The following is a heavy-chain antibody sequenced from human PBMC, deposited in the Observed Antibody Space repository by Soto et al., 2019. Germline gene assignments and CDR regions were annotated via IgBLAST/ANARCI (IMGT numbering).Heavy chain of an antibody. J-gene: IGHJ5*02. Sequence: KASETLSLTCAVSGYSISSGYYWGWIRQPPGKGLEWIGSIYHSGSTYYNPSLKSRVTISVDTSKNQFSLKLSSVTAADTAVYYCARDSIAAAGKYNWFDPWGQGTLVTVSS. CDR1: GYSISSGYY. V-gene: IGHV4-38-2*02. D-gene: IGHD6-13*01. CDR2: IYHSGST. CDR3: ARDSIAAAGKYNWFDP.